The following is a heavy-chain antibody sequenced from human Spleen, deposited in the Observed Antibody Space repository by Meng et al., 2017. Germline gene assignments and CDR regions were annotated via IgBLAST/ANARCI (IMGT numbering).Heavy chain of an antibody. CDR3: ARGGYSYGPDY. CDR2: INHSGST. Sequence: QGQLQQWGAGLLKPSETLSLTCAVYGGSFSGYYWSWIRQPPGKGLEWIGEINHSGSTNYNPSLKSRVTISVDTSKNQFSLKLSSVTAADTAVYYCARGGYSYGPDYWGQGTLVTVSS. J-gene: IGHJ4*02. V-gene: IGHV4-34*01. CDR1: GGSFSGYY. D-gene: IGHD5-18*01.